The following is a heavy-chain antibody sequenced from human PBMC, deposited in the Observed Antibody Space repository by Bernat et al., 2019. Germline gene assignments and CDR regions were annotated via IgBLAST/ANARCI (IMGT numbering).Heavy chain of an antibody. CDR1: GFTFSSYA. D-gene: IGHD1-14*01. Sequence: QVQLVESGGGVVQPGRSLRLSCAASGFTFSSYAMHWVRQAPGKGLEWVAVISYDGSNKYYADSVKGRFTISRDNSKNTLYLQMNSLRAEDTAVYYCARAPDTRNTGPSWFDPWGQGTLVTVSS. CDR3: ARAPDTRNTGPSWFDP. J-gene: IGHJ5*02. V-gene: IGHV3-30-3*01. CDR2: ISYDGSNK.